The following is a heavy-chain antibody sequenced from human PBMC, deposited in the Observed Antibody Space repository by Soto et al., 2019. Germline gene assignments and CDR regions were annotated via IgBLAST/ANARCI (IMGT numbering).Heavy chain of an antibody. CDR1: GGSISSYY. D-gene: IGHD6-13*01. CDR2: IYYSGST. V-gene: IGHV4-59*01. Sequence: QVQLQESGPGLVKPSETLSLTCTVSGGSISSYYWSWIRQPPGKGLEWIGYIYYSGSTNYNPSLKSRVTMSVDTSKNQFSLKLSSVTAADTAVYYCARQESGIAAAEFDYWGQGTLVTVSS. J-gene: IGHJ4*02. CDR3: ARQESGIAAAEFDY.